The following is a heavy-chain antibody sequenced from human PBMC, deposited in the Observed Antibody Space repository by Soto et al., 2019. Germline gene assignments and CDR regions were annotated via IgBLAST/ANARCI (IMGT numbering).Heavy chain of an antibody. Sequence: SETLSLTCAVYGGSFSGYYWSWIRQPPGKGLEWIGEINHSGSTNYNPSLKSRVTISVDTSKNQFSLKLSSVTAADTAVYYCARAYSNYYYYYYGMDVWGQGTTVTVS. CDR3: ARAYSNYYYYYYGMDV. V-gene: IGHV4-34*01. CDR2: INHSGST. D-gene: IGHD4-4*01. CDR1: GGSFSGYY. J-gene: IGHJ6*02.